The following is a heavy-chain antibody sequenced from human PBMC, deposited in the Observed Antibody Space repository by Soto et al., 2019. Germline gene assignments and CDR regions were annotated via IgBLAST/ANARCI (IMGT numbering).Heavy chain of an antibody. CDR3: ARSSGGNFGIIIEGTNWFAP. V-gene: IGHV1-46*01. J-gene: IGHJ5*02. CDR2: INPHGGST. D-gene: IGHD1-26*01. Sequence: ASVKGYCKAPRDTFTSYYINWVRRAPGQVLEWMGVINPHGGSTAYAQKFKGRVTFTRDTSASTVYMEVSSLTSEDTAMYYCARSSGGNFGIIIEGTNWFAPWGQGTLVTVSS. CDR1: RDTFTSYY.